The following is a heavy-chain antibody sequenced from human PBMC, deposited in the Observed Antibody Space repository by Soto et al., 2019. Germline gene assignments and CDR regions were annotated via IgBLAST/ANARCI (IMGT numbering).Heavy chain of an antibody. J-gene: IGHJ6*03. Sequence: ASVKVSCKASGYTFTSYYMHWVRQAPGQGLEWMGIINPSGGSTSYAQKFQGRVTMTGDKSTSTVSMELSSLRSEDTAVDYCARVREEYCSGGSCYITSSGYYYYMDVWGKGTTVTVSS. CDR2: INPSGGST. CDR3: ARVREEYCSGGSCYITSSGYYYYMDV. V-gene: IGHV1-46*03. CDR1: GYTFTSYY. D-gene: IGHD2-15*01.